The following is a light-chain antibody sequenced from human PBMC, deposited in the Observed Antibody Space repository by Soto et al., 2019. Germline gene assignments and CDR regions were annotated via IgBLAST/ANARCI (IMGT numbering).Light chain of an antibody. CDR1: QSIDSW. V-gene: IGKV1-5*01. Sequence: DIQMTQSPSTLSASVGDRVTITCRASQSIDSWLAWYQHKPGKAPKLLISAASTLQSGVPARFSGSGSGTDFTLSITSLQPEDFATYYCQQLNTYPVTFGGGTKVDIK. CDR2: AAS. J-gene: IGKJ4*01. CDR3: QQLNTYPVT.